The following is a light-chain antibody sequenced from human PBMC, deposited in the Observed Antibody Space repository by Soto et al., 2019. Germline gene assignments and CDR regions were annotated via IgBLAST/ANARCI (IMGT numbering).Light chain of an antibody. Sequence: ETVMTQSPATLSVSPGERASLSCRASESVRGNLAWYQQRPGQPPRLLIYGASSRATGIPARFIGGGSGTDFTLTISSLEPEDSAVYYCQQHGDWPPCTFGQGTKVDIK. V-gene: IGKV3D-15*01. CDR1: ESVRGN. CDR3: QQHGDWPPCT. J-gene: IGKJ1*01. CDR2: GAS.